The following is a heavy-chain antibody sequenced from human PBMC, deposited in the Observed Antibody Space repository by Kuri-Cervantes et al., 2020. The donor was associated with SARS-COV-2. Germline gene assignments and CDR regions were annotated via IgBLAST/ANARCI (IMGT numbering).Heavy chain of an antibody. Sequence: ETLSLTCAASGFTFSSYSMNWVRQAPGKGLEWVAYIHGTRNIIYYADSVKGRFTVSRDNARNSLFLQMSSLRAEDTALYYCARDQRNANWDYWGQGTLVTVSS. CDR3: ARDQRNANWDY. J-gene: IGHJ4*02. D-gene: IGHD2-2*01. V-gene: IGHV3-48*01. CDR2: IHGTRNII. CDR1: GFTFSSYS.